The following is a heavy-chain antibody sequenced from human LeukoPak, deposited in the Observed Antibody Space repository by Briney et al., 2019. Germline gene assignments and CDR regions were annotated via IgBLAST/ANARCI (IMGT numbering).Heavy chain of an antibody. D-gene: IGHD3-22*01. CDR3: ARQYYDSTGYYYFDN. V-gene: IGHV4-39*01. CDR2: MYYSGST. J-gene: IGHJ4*02. CDR1: GDAITGSSYY. Sequence: SETLSLTCTVSGDAITGSSYYWGWIRQPPGKGLEWIGSMYYSGSTFSNPSPRSRVNMSADTSKNQFSLKLSSVTAADTAVYYCARQYYDSTGYYYFDNWGQGTQVTVSS.